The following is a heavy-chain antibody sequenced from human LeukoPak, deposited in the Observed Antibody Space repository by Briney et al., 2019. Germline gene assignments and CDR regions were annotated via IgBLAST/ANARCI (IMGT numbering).Heavy chain of an antibody. J-gene: IGHJ4*02. CDR3: ATTSGTYYYDSSGYYASVQGLFDY. CDR2: IKQDGSEK. CDR1: GFTFSSYW. V-gene: IGHV3-7*01. Sequence: PGGSLRLSCAASGFTFSSYWMSWVRQAPGKGLEWVANIKQDGSEKYYVDSVKGRFTISRENAKSSLYLQMNSLRAEDTAVYYCATTSGTYYYDSSGYYASVQGLFDYWGQGTLVTVSS. D-gene: IGHD3-22*01.